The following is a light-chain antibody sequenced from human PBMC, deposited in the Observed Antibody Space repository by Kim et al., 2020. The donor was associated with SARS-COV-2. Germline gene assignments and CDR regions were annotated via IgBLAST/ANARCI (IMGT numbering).Light chain of an antibody. CDR3: QQRSNWLS. V-gene: IGKV3-11*01. Sequence: SLSLCESATLPCRASQSVSSYLAWYQQKPGQAPRLLIYDASNRATGIPARFSGSGSGTDFTLTISSLEPEDFAVYYCQQRSNWLSFGGGTKVEIK. J-gene: IGKJ4*01. CDR2: DAS. CDR1: QSVSSY.